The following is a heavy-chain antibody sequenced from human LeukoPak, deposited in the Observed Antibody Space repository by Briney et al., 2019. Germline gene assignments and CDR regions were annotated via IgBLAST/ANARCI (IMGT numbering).Heavy chain of an antibody. Sequence: GGSLRLSCEASGFTFDAYAMHWVRQAPGKGLEWVSLINKDGSATYYADSVKGRFTISRDNSKNSLYLEMNSLRSEDTALYYCATWAFYHSLDVWGQGTTVTVSS. CDR3: ATWAFYHSLDV. J-gene: IGHJ6*02. V-gene: IGHV3-43*02. D-gene: IGHD1-26*01. CDR2: INKDGSAT. CDR1: GFTFDAYA.